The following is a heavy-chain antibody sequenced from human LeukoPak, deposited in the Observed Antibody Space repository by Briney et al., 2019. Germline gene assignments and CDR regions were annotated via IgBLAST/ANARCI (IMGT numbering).Heavy chain of an antibody. CDR1: GFTFSDHY. D-gene: IGHD6-25*01. J-gene: IGHJ6*03. CDR2: TRNKANSYTT. V-gene: IGHV3-72*01. Sequence: GGSLRLSCAASGFTFSDHYMDWVRQAPGKGLEWVGRTRNKANSYTTEYAASVKGRFTISRDDSKNSLYLQMNSLKTEDTAVYYCAREADSYYYYYMDVWGKGTTVTISS. CDR3: AREADSYYYYYMDV.